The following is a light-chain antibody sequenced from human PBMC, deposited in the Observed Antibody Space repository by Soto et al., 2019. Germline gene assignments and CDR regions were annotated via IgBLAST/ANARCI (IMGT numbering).Light chain of an antibody. CDR1: QSVSSN. CDR3: QQYKNWPPWT. J-gene: IGKJ1*01. Sequence: EIVMTQSPATLSMSPGQRATLSCRASQSVSSNLAWYQQKPGQAPRLLIYGASTRATGIPARCSGSGSGTEFTLPISSLQSEDFAVYYWQQYKNWPPWTFGQGTKVEIK. V-gene: IGKV3-15*01. CDR2: GAS.